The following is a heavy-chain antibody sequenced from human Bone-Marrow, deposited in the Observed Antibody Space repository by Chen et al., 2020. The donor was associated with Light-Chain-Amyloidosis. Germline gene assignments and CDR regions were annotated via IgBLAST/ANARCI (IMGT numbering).Heavy chain of an antibody. D-gene: IGHD4-17*01. CDR1: GGSISSYY. Sequence: QVQLQESGPGLLKPSETLSLTCPVSGGSISSYYWSWIRQPPGKGLEWIGYVYYSGTTNYNPSLKSRVTVSLDTSKNHFSLKLSSVTAADTAVYYCARLYTVTTGNWFDPWGQGILVTVSS. CDR2: VYYSGTT. CDR3: ARLYTVTTGNWFDP. J-gene: IGHJ5*02. V-gene: IGHV4-59*08.